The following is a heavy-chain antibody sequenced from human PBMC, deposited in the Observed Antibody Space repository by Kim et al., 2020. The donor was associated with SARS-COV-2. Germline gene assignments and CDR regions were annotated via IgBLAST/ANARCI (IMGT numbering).Heavy chain of an antibody. V-gene: IGHV3-30*04. J-gene: IGHJ4*02. CDR2: IAYDGSDK. CDR3: AKELRGGYMED. CDR1: GFIFSNYA. D-gene: IGHD5-12*01. Sequence: GGSLRLSCAASGFIFSNYAMQWVRQAPGKGLEWVAVIAYDGSDKFYADSVKGRFTISRDSSKNSVYLQMDSLRVEDTAVYYCAKELRGGYMEDWGQGTLV.